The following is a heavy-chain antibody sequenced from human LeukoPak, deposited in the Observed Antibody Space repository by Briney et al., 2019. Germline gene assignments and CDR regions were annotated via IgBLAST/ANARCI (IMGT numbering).Heavy chain of an antibody. D-gene: IGHD3-10*01. J-gene: IGHJ4*02. Sequence: SETLSLTCAVYGGSFSGYYWSWIRQPPGKGLEWVGEINHSGSTNYNPSLKSRVTISVDTSKNQFSLKLSSVTAADTAVYYCARGLSPRINMVRGVRPPFRGVFDYWGQGTLVTVSS. CDR3: ARGLSPRINMVRGVRPPFRGVFDY. CDR1: GGSFSGYY. CDR2: INHSGST. V-gene: IGHV4-34*01.